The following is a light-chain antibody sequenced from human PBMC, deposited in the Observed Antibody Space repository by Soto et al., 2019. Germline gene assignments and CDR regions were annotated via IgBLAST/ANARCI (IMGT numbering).Light chain of an antibody. Sequence: QSALTQPASVSGSPGQSITISCTGTSSDVGGYNYVSWYQQHPGKAPKLMIYEVSSRPSGVSDRFSGSKSGNTASLTISGLQAEDEADYYCSSYASSSTLVFGGGTKLNVL. CDR2: EVS. CDR1: SSDVGGYNY. V-gene: IGLV2-14*01. CDR3: SSYASSSTLV. J-gene: IGLJ2*01.